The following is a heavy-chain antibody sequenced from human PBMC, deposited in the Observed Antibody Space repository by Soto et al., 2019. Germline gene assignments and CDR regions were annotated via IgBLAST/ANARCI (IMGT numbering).Heavy chain of an antibody. Sequence: PSETLSLTCTVSGGSISSYYWSWIRQPPGKGLEWIGYIYYSGSTNYNPSLKSRVTISVDTSKNQFSLKLSSVTAADTAVYYCARRITMVREARWYYYMDVWGKGTTVTVPS. V-gene: IGHV4-59*08. D-gene: IGHD3-10*01. CDR3: ARRITMVREARWYYYMDV. CDR2: IYYSGST. CDR1: GGSISSYY. J-gene: IGHJ6*03.